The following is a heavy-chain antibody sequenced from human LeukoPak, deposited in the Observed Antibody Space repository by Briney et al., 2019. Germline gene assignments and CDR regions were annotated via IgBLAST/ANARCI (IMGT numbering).Heavy chain of an antibody. D-gene: IGHD6-13*01. CDR3: ARACIAAAGNDAFDI. CDR2: ISSSSSYI. V-gene: IGHV3-21*01. CDR1: GITFSSYS. J-gene: IGHJ3*02. Sequence: PGGSLRLSCAASGITFSSYSMNWVRQAPGKGLEWVSSISSSSSYIYYADSVKGRFTISRDNAKNSLYLQMNSLRAEDTAVYYCARACIAAAGNDAFDIWGQGTMVTVSS.